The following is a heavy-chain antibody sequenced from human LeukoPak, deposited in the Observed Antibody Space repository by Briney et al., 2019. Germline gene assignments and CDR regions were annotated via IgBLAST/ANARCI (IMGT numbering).Heavy chain of an antibody. CDR2: ISGSGGST. J-gene: IGHJ5*02. Sequence: GGSLRLSCAASGFTFSSYAMSWVRQAPGKGLECVSVISGSGGSTYYADSVKGRFTISRDNSKNTLYLQMNSLRAEDTAVYYCAKDYRDTAMVDNWFDPWGQGTLVTVSS. CDR3: AKDYRDTAMVDNWFDP. CDR1: GFTFSSYA. D-gene: IGHD5-18*01. V-gene: IGHV3-23*01.